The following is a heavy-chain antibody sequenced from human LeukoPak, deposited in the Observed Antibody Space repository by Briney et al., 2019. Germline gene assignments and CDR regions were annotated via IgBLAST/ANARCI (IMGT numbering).Heavy chain of an antibody. CDR3: ARVKGVVAATFYYYYYMDV. CDR1: GFTFSSYE. Sequence: PGGSLRLSCAASGFTFSSYEMNWVRQAPGKGLEWVSYISISGSTIYYADSVKGRFTISRDNAKNSLYLQMNSLRAEDTALYYCARVKGVVAATFYYYYYMDVWGKGTTVTVSS. J-gene: IGHJ6*03. D-gene: IGHD2-15*01. V-gene: IGHV3-48*03. CDR2: ISISGSTI.